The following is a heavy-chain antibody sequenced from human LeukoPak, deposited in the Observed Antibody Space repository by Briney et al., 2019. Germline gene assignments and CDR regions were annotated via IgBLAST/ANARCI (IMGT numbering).Heavy chain of an antibody. CDR2: ISSSSSYI. CDR3: ARFASSHFDY. CDR1: GFTFSSYS. V-gene: IGHV3-21*01. J-gene: IGHJ4*02. Sequence: GGSLRLSCAASGFTFSSYSMNWVRQAPGKGLEWVSSISSSSSYIYYADSVKGRFTISRDNAKISLYLQMNSLRAEDTAVYYCARFASSHFDYWGQGTLVTVSS. D-gene: IGHD2-21*01.